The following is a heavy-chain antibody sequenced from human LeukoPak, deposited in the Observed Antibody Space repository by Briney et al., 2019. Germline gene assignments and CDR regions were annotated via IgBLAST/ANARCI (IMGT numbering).Heavy chain of an antibody. CDR2: IYYSGST. CDR3: ATLSGSYEVFWFDP. CDR1: GGSISSTTYY. D-gene: IGHD1-26*01. Sequence: SETLSLTCTVSGGSISSTTYYWDWIRQPPGKGLEWIGTIYYSGSTYYNPSLKSRVTISVDTSKNQFSLKLSSVTAADTAVYYCATLSGSYEVFWFDPWGQGTLVTVSS. V-gene: IGHV4-39*07. J-gene: IGHJ5*02.